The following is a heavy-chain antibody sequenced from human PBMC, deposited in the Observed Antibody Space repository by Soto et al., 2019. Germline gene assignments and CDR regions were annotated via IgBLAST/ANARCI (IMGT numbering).Heavy chain of an antibody. CDR1: GFTFSSYE. CDR2: ISSSGSTI. Sequence: GGSLRLACAASGFTFSSYEMNWGRQAPGKGLEWDSYISSSGSTIYYADSVKGRFTISRDNAKNSLYLQMNSRRAEDTAVYYCARDIAARGGMDVWGQGTTVTVSS. J-gene: IGHJ6*02. D-gene: IGHD6-6*01. CDR3: ARDIAARGGMDV. V-gene: IGHV3-48*03.